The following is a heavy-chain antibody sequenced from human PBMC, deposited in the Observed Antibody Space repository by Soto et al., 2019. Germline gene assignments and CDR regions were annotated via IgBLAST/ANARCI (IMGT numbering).Heavy chain of an antibody. J-gene: IGHJ4*02. Sequence: QVQLQESGPGLVKPSETPSLTCTVSGGSISGYYCAWIRQPPGKGLEWIGYIHYSGSINYNPSLKSRVTISIDTSENQFSLRLNSVTAADTAVYYCARGSSWYDYWGQGTLVTVSS. D-gene: IGHD6-13*01. CDR2: IHYSGSI. CDR3: ARGSSWYDY. V-gene: IGHV4-59*08. CDR1: GGSISGYY.